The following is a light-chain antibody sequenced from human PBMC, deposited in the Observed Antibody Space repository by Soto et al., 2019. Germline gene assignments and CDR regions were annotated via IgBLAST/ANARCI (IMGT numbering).Light chain of an antibody. CDR2: GAS. Sequence: EIVMTQSPATLSVSPGERATLSCRASQSVSNNLAWYQQKPGQSPRLLIYGASTRATGIPARFSGSGSGTEFTLTISSLQSEDFAVYYCQQYNNWPPWTFGQGTKVEIK. V-gene: IGKV3-15*01. CDR1: QSVSNN. J-gene: IGKJ1*01. CDR3: QQYNNWPPWT.